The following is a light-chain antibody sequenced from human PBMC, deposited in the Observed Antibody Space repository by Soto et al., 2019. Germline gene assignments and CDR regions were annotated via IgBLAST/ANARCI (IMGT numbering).Light chain of an antibody. V-gene: IGKV1-5*03. CDR3: QQYSRFSWT. CDR2: KAS. J-gene: IGKJ1*01. CDR1: QSIDKW. Sequence: DIQMTQSPSTQSASVGDRVTITGRVSQSIDKWLAWYQQKPGKAPKLLIYKASILQSGVPSRFSGSGSGTEFTLTISSLQPDDVGSYFCQQYSRFSWTFGQGTKVEIK.